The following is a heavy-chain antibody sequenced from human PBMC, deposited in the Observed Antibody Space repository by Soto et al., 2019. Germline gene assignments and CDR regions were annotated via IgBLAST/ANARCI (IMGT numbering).Heavy chain of an antibody. CDR3: AKDLHASSGYYYEYSFDY. D-gene: IGHD3-22*01. Sequence: VGSLRLSCAASGFTFSSYGMHWVRQAPGKGLEWVAVISYDGSNKYYADSVKGRFTISRDNSKNTLYLQMNRLRAEDTAVYYCAKDLHASSGYYYEYSFDYWGQGTMVTV. CDR1: GFTFSSYG. V-gene: IGHV3-30*18. J-gene: IGHJ4*02. CDR2: ISYDGSNK.